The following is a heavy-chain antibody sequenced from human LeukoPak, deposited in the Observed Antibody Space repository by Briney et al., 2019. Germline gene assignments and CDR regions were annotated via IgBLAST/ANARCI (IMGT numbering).Heavy chain of an antibody. J-gene: IGHJ4*02. CDR3: ARDDATSFDY. V-gene: IGHV3-30*04. CDR1: GFTFSSYA. D-gene: IGHD2-2*01. CDR2: ISYDGSNK. Sequence: GGSLRLSCAASGFTFSSYAMHWVRQAPGKGLEWVAAISYDGSNKYYADSVKGRFTISRDNSKNTLYLQMNSLRAEDTAVYYCARDDATSFDYWGQGTLVTVSS.